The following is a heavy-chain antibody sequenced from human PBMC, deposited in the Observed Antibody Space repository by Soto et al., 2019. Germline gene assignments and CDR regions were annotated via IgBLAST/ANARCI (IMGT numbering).Heavy chain of an antibody. D-gene: IGHD3-10*01. CDR3: ARVWGGAFDI. Sequence: SETLSLTCTVSGGSISSSSYYWSWIRQPPGKGLEWIGYIYYSGSTNYNPSLKSRVTISVDASKNQFSLKLSSVTAADTAVYYCARVWGGAFDIWGQGTMVTVSS. CDR1: GGSISSSSYY. J-gene: IGHJ3*02. CDR2: IYYSGST. V-gene: IGHV4-61*01.